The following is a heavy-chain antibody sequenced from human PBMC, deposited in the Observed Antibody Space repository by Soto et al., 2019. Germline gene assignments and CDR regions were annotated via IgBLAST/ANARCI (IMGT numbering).Heavy chain of an antibody. D-gene: IGHD3-10*01. J-gene: IGHJ4*02. Sequence: ASVKVSCKASGYTFTGHYIHWVRQAPGQGPEWMGEIGPASGDTRYAQKFQGRVTMTRDTSITTVYMELNNLSPDDTAVYYCGRGRSGQLVVFYWGQGTPVTVPQ. CDR3: GRGRSGQLVVFY. V-gene: IGHV1-2*02. CDR1: GYTFTGHY. CDR2: IGPASGDT.